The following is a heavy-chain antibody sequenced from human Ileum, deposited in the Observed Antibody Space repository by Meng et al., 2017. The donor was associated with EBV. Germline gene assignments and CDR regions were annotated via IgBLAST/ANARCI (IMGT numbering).Heavy chain of an antibody. Sequence: GQLVQSGPGVKNPGSSVNVPCKSSGSTFSFYGITWVRQAPGQGLEWMGGIIPALGTPKYARKFQDRLTITADKSTSTGYMELHSLTSNDTAVYFCARGTGADYWGQGTLVTVSS. D-gene: IGHD3-10*01. J-gene: IGHJ4*02. CDR2: IIPALGTP. V-gene: IGHV1-69*06. CDR3: ARGTGADY. CDR1: GSTFSFYG.